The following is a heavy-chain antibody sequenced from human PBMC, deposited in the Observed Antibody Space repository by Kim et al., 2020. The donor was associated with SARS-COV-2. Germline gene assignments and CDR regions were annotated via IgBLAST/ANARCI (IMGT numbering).Heavy chain of an antibody. J-gene: IGHJ1*01. Sequence: GGSLRLSCAASGFSFETHTMTWVRQAPGKGLEWVSDVSGSGDTTHYADSVKGRFSISRDNSKNTVYLQLNSLRAEDTAVYYCARGNLGSGGPYYYWGQGTLATVPS. CDR1: GFSFETHT. V-gene: IGHV3-23*01. CDR2: VSGSGDTT. D-gene: IGHD3-10*01. CDR3: ARGNLGSGGPYYY.